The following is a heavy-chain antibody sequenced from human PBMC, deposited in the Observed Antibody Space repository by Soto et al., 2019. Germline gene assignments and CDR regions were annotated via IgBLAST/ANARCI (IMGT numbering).Heavy chain of an antibody. CDR3: ATTRGLAVGGSFDY. D-gene: IGHD3-10*01. CDR2: FYDGNT. CDR1: GYSITNGYY. V-gene: IGHV4-38-2*01. Sequence: PSETLSLTCAVSGYSITNGYYWGWIRQPPGKGLEGVGTFYDGNTYHNPSLRSRITIAVDTSKNQFSLKLNSVAAADTAFYYCATTRGLAVGGSFDYWGQGMLVTVSS. J-gene: IGHJ4*02.